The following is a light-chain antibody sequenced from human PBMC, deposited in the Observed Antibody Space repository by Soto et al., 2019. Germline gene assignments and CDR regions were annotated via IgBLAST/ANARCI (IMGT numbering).Light chain of an antibody. CDR2: KAS. V-gene: IGKV1-5*03. CDR3: QQYNSYPIT. CDR1: QSIRSW. Sequence: DIQMTQSPSTLSASVGDRVTITCRASQSIRSWLAWYQQKPGKAPKLLIYKASSLESGVPSRFSGSGSGTEFTLTISSLQPDDFATYYCQQYNSYPITFGQGTRLEIK. J-gene: IGKJ5*01.